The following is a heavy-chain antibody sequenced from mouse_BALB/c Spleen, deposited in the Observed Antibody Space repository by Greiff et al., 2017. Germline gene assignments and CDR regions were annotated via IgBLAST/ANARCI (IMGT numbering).Heavy chain of an antibody. CDR1: GYTFSSYW. J-gene: IGHJ2*01. D-gene: IGHD2-1*01. CDR3: ARRGYGNYLYYFDY. Sequence: QVQLKQSGAELMKPGASVKISCKATGYTFSSYWIEWVKQRPGHGLEWIGEILPGSGSTNYNEKFKGKATFTADTSSNTAYMQLSSLTSEDSAVYYCARRGYGNYLYYFDYWGQGTTLTVSS. V-gene: IGHV1-9*01. CDR2: ILPGSGST.